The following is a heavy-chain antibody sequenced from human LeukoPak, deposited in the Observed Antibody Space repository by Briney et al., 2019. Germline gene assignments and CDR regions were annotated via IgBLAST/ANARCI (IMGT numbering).Heavy chain of an antibody. CDR3: ARRFRTGGDLHHDAYDV. Sequence: SETLSLTCRVSVGSISDYFWGWIRQPPGKGLGWIGHVYYIGKPTCSPSLESRVSISVDTSKNQFSLELTSVTAADTAVYYCARRFRTGGDLHHDAYDVWGQGTVVTVSS. J-gene: IGHJ3*01. D-gene: IGHD3-16*01. CDR2: VYYIGKP. CDR1: VGSISDYF. V-gene: IGHV4-59*12.